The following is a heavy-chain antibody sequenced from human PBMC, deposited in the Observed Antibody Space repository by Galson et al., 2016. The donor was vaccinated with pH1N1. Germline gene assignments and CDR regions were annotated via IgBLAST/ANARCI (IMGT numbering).Heavy chain of an antibody. V-gene: IGHV3-7*01. CDR3: VGPLGNPAGY. J-gene: IGHJ4*02. D-gene: IGHD1-14*01. Sequence: SLRLSCAASGFTFSSYWMSWVRQAPGKGLEWVANIKQDGSEKYYVDSVKGRFTISRDNAKKSLYLQMNSLRAEDTAVYFCVGPLGNPAGYWGQGTLVTVSS. CDR1: GFTFSSYW. CDR2: IKQDGSEK.